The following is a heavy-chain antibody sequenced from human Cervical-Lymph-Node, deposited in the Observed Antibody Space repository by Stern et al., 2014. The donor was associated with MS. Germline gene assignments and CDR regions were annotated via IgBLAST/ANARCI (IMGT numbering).Heavy chain of an antibody. D-gene: IGHD4-17*01. J-gene: IGHJ4*02. Sequence: VQLVESGGGVVQPGRSLRLSCAASGFTFNSYGLHWVRQAPGKVLESVAFISYVGNDKYYADSVKGRFTISRDNSKNTLYLQMNSLRGEDSAVYYCAKDLGGSGDYPFDYWGQGTLVTVSS. CDR2: ISYVGNDK. CDR3: AKDLGGSGDYPFDY. CDR1: GFTFNSYG. V-gene: IGHV3-30*18.